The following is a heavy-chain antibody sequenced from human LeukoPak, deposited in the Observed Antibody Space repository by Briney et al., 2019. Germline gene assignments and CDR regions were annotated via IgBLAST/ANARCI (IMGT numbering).Heavy chain of an antibody. V-gene: IGHV1-69*06. J-gene: IGHJ4*02. CDR2: IIPMFGAV. Sequence: SVKVSCKASGGTFSSYAITWVRQAPGQGLQWMGGIIPMFGAVNYAQKFQGRVTITADKSTGTAYMELSSLRSEDTAVYYCAAVSVRGVISRFDYWGQGTLVTVSS. CDR3: AAVSVRGVISRFDY. CDR1: GGTFSSYA. D-gene: IGHD3-10*01.